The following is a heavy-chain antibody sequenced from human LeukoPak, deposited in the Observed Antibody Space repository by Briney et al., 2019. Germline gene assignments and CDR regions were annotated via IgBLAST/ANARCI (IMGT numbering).Heavy chain of an antibody. D-gene: IGHD4-17*01. CDR2: ISGSGGST. CDR3: ARELQSLFHYGDQTFDY. J-gene: IGHJ4*02. Sequence: GGSLRLSCAASGFTFSSYAMSWVRQAPGKGLGWVSAISGSGGSTYYADSVKGRFTISRDNSKNTLYLQMNSLRAEDTAVYYCARELQSLFHYGDQTFDYWGQGTLVTVSS. V-gene: IGHV3-23*01. CDR1: GFTFSSYA.